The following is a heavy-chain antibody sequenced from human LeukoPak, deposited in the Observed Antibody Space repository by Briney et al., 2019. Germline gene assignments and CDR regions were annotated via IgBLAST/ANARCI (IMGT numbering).Heavy chain of an antibody. CDR3: ARDGSTLSGYDFMLSYYGMDV. D-gene: IGHD5-12*01. V-gene: IGHV4-59*01. Sequence: PSETLSLTCTVSGGSISSYYWSWIRQPPGKGLEWIGYIYYSGSTNYNPSLKSRVTISVDTSKNQFSLKLSSVTAADTAVYYCARDGSTLSGYDFMLSYYGMDVWGQGTTVTVSS. CDR1: GGSISSYY. CDR2: IYYSGST. J-gene: IGHJ6*02.